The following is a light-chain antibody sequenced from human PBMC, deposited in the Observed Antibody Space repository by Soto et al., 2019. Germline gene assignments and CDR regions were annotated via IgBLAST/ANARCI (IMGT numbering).Light chain of an antibody. V-gene: IGKV1-27*01. CDR1: QGISNY. Sequence: DIQMTQSPSSLSASVGDRVTITCRASQGISNYFAWYQQKPGKVPKLLIYAASTLQSGVPSRISGSGSGTDFTLTISSLHPEDVATYYCQKYNSAPPFPFGPGTKVDIK. J-gene: IGKJ3*01. CDR2: AAS. CDR3: QKYNSAPPFP.